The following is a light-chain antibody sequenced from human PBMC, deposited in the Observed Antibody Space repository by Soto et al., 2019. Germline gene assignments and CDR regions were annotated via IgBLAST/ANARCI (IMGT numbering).Light chain of an antibody. J-gene: IGKJ5*01. CDR1: QSVTNNY. Sequence: EVVLTQSPGTLSLSPGERATLSCRASQSVTNNYLAWYQQKPGQAPRPLIDGASRRATAIPDRFSGSGSGTDFTLTISRLEPEDFAVFYCQQDGSSPITFGQGTRLEIK. CDR2: GAS. V-gene: IGKV3-20*01. CDR3: QQDGSSPIT.